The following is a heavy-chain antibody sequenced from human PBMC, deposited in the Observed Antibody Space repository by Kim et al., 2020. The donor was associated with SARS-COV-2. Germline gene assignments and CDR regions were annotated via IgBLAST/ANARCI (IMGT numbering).Heavy chain of an antibody. V-gene: IGHV4-39*07. CDR3: ARVLSGSYYYDYYYGMDV. CDR1: GGSISSSSYY. CDR2: IYYSGST. J-gene: IGHJ6*02. Sequence: SETLSLTCTVSGGSISSSSYYWGWIRQPPGKGLEWIGSIYYSGSTYYNPSLKSRVTISVDTSKNQFSLKLSSVTAADTAVYYCARVLSGSYYYDYYYGMDVWGQGTTVTVSS. D-gene: IGHD1-26*01.